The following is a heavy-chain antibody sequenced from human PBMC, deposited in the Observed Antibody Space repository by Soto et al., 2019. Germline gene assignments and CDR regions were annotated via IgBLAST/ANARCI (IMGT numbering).Heavy chain of an antibody. CDR2: INSDGTIS. J-gene: IGHJ5*01. CDR3: AILSINRPAPLSSGMDS. V-gene: IGHV3-74*01. Sequence: GGSRRLCCAASACTSNTYWMNWVRQAPGKRPEWLSGINSDGTISSYADSVKGRFTISRDNARNTLSLQMNSLRADDTAVYYCAILSINRPAPLSSGMDS. D-gene: IGHD5-12*01. CDR1: ACTSNTYW.